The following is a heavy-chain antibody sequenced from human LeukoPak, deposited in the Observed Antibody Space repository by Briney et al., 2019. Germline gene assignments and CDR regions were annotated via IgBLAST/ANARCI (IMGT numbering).Heavy chain of an antibody. CDR1: GYSISSDYY. Sequence: SETLSLTCTVSGYSISSDYYWGWIRQPPGKGLEWIGSIYYSGSTYYNPSLKSRVTISVDTSKNQFSLKLSSVTAADTAVYYCARHHNRRYYYGSGSSYYFDYWGQGTLVTVSS. CDR2: IYYSGST. J-gene: IGHJ4*02. D-gene: IGHD3-10*01. CDR3: ARHHNRRYYYGSGSSYYFDY. V-gene: IGHV4-38-2*02.